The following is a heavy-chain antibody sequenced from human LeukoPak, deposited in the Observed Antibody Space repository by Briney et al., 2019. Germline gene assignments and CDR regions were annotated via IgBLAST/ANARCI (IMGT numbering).Heavy chain of an antibody. D-gene: IGHD4-17*01. CDR2: ISWNSGSI. Sequence: GGSLRLSCAASGFTFDDYAMHWVRQAPGKGLEWVSGISWNSGSIGYADSVKGRFTISRDNSKNTLYLQMNSLRAEDTAVYYCAKELLGTTVTRASFDYWGQGTLVTVSS. V-gene: IGHV3-9*01. CDR1: GFTFDDYA. CDR3: AKELLGTTVTRASFDY. J-gene: IGHJ4*02.